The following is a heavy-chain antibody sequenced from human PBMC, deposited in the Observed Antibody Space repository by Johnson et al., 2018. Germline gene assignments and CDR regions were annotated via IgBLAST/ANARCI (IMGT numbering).Heavy chain of an antibody. V-gene: IGHV4-34*01. J-gene: IGHJ4*02. CDR2: INHSRST. Sequence: QVQLQQWGAGLLKPSETLSLTCAVHGGSFSAYYWHWIRQPPGKGLEWIGEINHSRSTKYNPSLKSRVSISVDTSKNQFSLKLTSVTAADTAVYYCAVWIPAVHQHYCGQGTLVTVSS. CDR3: AVWIPAVHQHY. D-gene: IGHD2-2*01. CDR1: GGSFSAYY.